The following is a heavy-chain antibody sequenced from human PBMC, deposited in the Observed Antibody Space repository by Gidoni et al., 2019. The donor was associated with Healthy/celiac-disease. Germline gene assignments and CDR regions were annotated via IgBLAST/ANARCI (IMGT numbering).Heavy chain of an antibody. CDR3: ARGEAIFGVVTEYYFDY. Sequence: QVQLQESGPGLVKPSQTLSLTCTVSGGSISSGGYYWSWIRQHPGKGLEWIGYIYYSGSTYYNPSLKSRVTISVDTSKNQFSLKLSSVTAADTAVYYCARGEAIFGVVTEYYFDYWGQGTLVTVSS. D-gene: IGHD3-3*01. CDR2: IYYSGST. CDR1: GGSISSGGYY. J-gene: IGHJ4*02. V-gene: IGHV4-31*03.